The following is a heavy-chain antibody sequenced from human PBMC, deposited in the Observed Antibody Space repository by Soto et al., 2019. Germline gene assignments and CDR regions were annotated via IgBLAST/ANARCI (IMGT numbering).Heavy chain of an antibody. CDR2: IFYLGSS. V-gene: IGHV4-39*01. D-gene: IGHD3-3*02. CDR3: ARHSLALRKNNWFDP. CDR1: GDSIISSDFY. Sequence: QLQLQESGPGLVKPSETLSLTCTVSGDSIISSDFYWGWVRQPPGKGLEWIGSIFYLGSSYHNPSLKSRVTMSADTSKNQFFLRLRGVTAADTALYFCARHSLALRKNNWFDPWGQGIMVTVSS. J-gene: IGHJ5*02.